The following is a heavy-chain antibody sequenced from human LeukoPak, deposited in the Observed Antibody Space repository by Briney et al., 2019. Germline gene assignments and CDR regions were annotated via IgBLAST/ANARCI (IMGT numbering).Heavy chain of an antibody. V-gene: IGHV4-59*08. CDR2: TYYSGST. J-gene: IGHJ4*02. D-gene: IGHD6-19*01. CDR1: GGSISSYF. CDR3: ARIDRAVAGTIDY. Sequence: SETLSLTCTVSGGSISSYFWSWIRQPPGKGLEWIGSTYYSGSTNYNPSLKSRVTMSVDTSKNQFSLKLSSVTAADTAVYYCARIDRAVAGTIDYWGQGTLVTVSS.